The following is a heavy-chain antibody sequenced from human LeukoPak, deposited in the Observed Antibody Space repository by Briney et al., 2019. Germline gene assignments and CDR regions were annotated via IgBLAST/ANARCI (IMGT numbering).Heavy chain of an antibody. CDR1: VFAYDDYA. CDR2: ISWDGGST. J-gene: IGHJ6*03. Sequence: PGGALRVSRAGSVFAYDDYAMHWVRQAPGKGVEWVSLISWDGGSTYYADSVKGRFTISRDNSKNSLSLQMNSLRAEDTALYYCAKGSTVTTFISGRPTRYYYYYMDVWGKGTTVTVSS. D-gene: IGHD4-17*01. V-gene: IGHV3-43D*04. CDR3: AKGSTVTTFISGRPTRYYYYYMDV.